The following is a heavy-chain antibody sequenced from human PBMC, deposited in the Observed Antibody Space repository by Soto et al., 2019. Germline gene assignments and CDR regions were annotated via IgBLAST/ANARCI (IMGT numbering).Heavy chain of an antibody. D-gene: IGHD1-26*01. CDR2: ISSSSSYI. V-gene: IGHV3-21*01. CDR1: GFTFSSYS. J-gene: IGHJ6*02. Sequence: EVQLVESGGGLVKPGGSLRLSCAASGFTFSSYSMNWVRQAPGKGLEWVSSISSSSSYIYYADSVKGRFTISRDNAKNSLYLQMNSLRAEDTAVYYCARVGGSHWRHYNYGMDVWGQGTTVTVSS. CDR3: ARVGGSHWRHYNYGMDV.